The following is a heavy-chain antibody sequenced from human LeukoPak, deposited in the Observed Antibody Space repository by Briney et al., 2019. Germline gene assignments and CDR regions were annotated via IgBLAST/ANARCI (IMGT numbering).Heavy chain of an antibody. CDR1: GYTFNSYG. CDR2: ISAYNGNT. J-gene: IGHJ6*03. V-gene: IGHV1-18*01. Sequence: ASVKVSCKASGYTFNSYGISWVRQAPGQGLERMGWISAYNGNTNYAQKFQGRVTMTTDTSTSTAYMELRSLRSDDTAVYYCARVSHCSGGSCYWGNYYYMDVWGKGTTVTISS. D-gene: IGHD2-15*01. CDR3: ARVSHCSGGSCYWGNYYYMDV.